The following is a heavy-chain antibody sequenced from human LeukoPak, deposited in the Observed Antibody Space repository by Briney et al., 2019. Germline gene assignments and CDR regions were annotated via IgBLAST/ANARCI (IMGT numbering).Heavy chain of an antibody. J-gene: IGHJ4*02. D-gene: IGHD6-13*01. CDR2: INPSGGST. V-gene: IGHV1-46*01. CDR3: ARDLGYGSSWYY. CDR1: GYAFTPYY. Sequence: GAAVTVSGKPSGYAFTPYYLHWVRQPPGQGLEWMGIINPSGGSTNYAQKFQGRVTMTRDTSTSTVYMELSSLKSEDTAVYYGARDLGYGSSWYYWGQGTLVTVSS.